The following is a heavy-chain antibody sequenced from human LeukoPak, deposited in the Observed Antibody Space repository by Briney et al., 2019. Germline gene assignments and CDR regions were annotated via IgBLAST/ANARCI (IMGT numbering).Heavy chain of an antibody. CDR2: ISSSGTTI. Sequence: GGSLRLSCAASGFTFDNYVMTWIRQAPGKGLEWISYISSSGTTIYYADSVKGRFTVSRDNAKNSLYLQMNSLRAEDTAVYYCARFKYSSAWYFDYWGQGTLVTVSS. CDR3: ARFKYSSAWYFDY. D-gene: IGHD6-19*01. CDR1: GFTFDNYV. J-gene: IGHJ4*02. V-gene: IGHV3-11*04.